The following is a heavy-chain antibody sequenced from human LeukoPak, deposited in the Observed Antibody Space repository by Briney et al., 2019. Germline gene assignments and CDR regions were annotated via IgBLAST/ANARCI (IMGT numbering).Heavy chain of an antibody. CDR3: AKNPKYYYDSSGYFDY. J-gene: IGHJ4*02. V-gene: IGHV3-23*01. D-gene: IGHD3-22*01. Sequence: GGSLRLSCATSGSTFSDYAMSWVRQAPGKGLEWVSSISSSSGSTYYADSVKGRFTISRDNSKNTLYLQMNSQRAEDTAVYYCAKNPKYYYDSSGYFDYWGQGTLVAVST. CDR1: GSTFSDYA. CDR2: ISSSSGST.